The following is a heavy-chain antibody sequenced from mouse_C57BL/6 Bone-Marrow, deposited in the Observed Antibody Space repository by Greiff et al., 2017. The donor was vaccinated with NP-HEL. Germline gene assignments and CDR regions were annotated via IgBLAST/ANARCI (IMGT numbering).Heavy chain of an antibody. CDR3: ASRDYFDY. CDR2: INPNNGGT. CDR1: GYTFTDYY. Sequence: VQLQQSGPELVKPGASVKISCKASGYTFTDYYMNWVKQSHGKSLEWIGDINPNNGGTSYNQKFKGKATLTVDKSSSTAYMELRSLTSEYSAVYYCASRDYFDYWGQGTTLTVSA. J-gene: IGHJ2*01. V-gene: IGHV1-26*01.